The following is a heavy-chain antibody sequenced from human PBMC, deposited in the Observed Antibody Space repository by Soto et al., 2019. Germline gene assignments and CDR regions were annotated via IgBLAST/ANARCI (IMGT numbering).Heavy chain of an antibody. Sequence: QVQLVQSGAEVKKPGSSVKVSCKASGGSFSTYGINWVRLAPGQGHEWMGGIIPKFGTTNYAQKFRGRVTITADESTNTAYMELNYLRAEDTAVYFCARELDPYYGGNSLSLDYWGQGTLVTVSS. CDR2: IIPKFGTT. CDR3: ARELDPYYGGNSLSLDY. D-gene: IGHD4-17*01. CDR1: GGSFSTYG. J-gene: IGHJ4*02. V-gene: IGHV1-69*13.